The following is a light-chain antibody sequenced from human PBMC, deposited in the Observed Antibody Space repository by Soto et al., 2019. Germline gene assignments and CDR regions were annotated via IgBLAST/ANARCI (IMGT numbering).Light chain of an antibody. CDR1: QNINNY. V-gene: IGKV1-39*01. CDR3: QQSYSAPYT. J-gene: IGKJ2*01. Sequence: DIQMTQSPSSLSASIGDRVTITCRASQNINNYLNWYQQKPGKAPDLLIYAASSLQSGVPSRFSGSGSGTDFTLTISSLQPEDFATYYCQQSYSAPYTFGQGTKVGI. CDR2: AAS.